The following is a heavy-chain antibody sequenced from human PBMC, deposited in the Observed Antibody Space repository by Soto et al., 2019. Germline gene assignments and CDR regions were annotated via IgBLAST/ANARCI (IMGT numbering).Heavy chain of an antibody. D-gene: IGHD1-26*01. Sequence: ASVKVSCKASGYTFTTYALHWVRQAPGQRPEWMGWINPASGHTKYSKKFQDRVTITRDTSASTGYMELSSLRSEDTAVYYCGRSVVGATGEILYNAMDVWGQATTVTVSS. CDR3: GRSVVGATGEILYNAMDV. CDR2: INPASGHT. V-gene: IGHV1-3*01. CDR1: GYTFTTYA. J-gene: IGHJ6*02.